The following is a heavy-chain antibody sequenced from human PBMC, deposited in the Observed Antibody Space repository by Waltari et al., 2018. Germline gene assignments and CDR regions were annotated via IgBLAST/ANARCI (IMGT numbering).Heavy chain of an antibody. Sequence: QVQLVQSGAEVKKPGSSVKVSCKASGGTFSSYAISWVRQAPGQGLEWMGGITPILGIANYAKKFQGRVTITADESTSQAYMELSSLRSEDTAVYYCARDRASHLFDYWAREPWSPSPQ. CDR3: ARDRASHLFDY. J-gene: IGHJ4*02. CDR1: GGTFSSYA. V-gene: IGHV1-69*04. CDR2: ITPILGIA. D-gene: IGHD3-10*01.